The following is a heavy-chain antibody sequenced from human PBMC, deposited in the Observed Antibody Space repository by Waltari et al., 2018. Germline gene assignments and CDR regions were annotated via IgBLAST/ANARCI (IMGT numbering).Heavy chain of an antibody. V-gene: IGHV2-5*02. J-gene: IGHJ3*01. CDR3: IYRSSGNPFDV. Sequence: TLTLTCDFSGFSLTTRGVGVGWIRQPPGKALEWLAVIHADEDKVYNPSLHRRLSLSKDASFNQVVLSLANVDPVDTATYYCIYRSSGNPFDVWGQGTMVTVS. CDR2: IHADEDK. CDR1: GFSLTTRGVG.